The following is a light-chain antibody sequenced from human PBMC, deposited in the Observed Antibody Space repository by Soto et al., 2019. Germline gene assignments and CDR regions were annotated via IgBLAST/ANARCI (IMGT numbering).Light chain of an antibody. V-gene: IGKV3-20*01. CDR2: DAS. CDR3: QQCSTSPLT. J-gene: IGKJ4*01. CDR1: QTVSNNF. Sequence: EIVLTQSPGTLSLSPGERATLSCRASQTVSNNFLAWYQQKPGQAPRLLIHDASSRATGIPDRFSGSGSATDFTLTIARLEPEDFAVYYCQQCSTSPLTFGGGTKVEIK.